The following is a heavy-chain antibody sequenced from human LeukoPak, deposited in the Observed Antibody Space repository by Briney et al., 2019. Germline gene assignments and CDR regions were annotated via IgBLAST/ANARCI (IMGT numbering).Heavy chain of an antibody. CDR3: ARGTTVTTDY. V-gene: IGHV4-34*01. CDR2: INHSGST. CDR1: GGSFSGYY. D-gene: IGHD4-17*01. J-gene: IGHJ4*02. Sequence: SETLSLTCAVYGGSFSGYYWSWIRQPPGKGLEWIGEINHSGSTNYNPSLKCRVTISVDTSKNQFSLKLSSVTAADTAVYYCARGTTVTTDYWGQGTLVTVSS.